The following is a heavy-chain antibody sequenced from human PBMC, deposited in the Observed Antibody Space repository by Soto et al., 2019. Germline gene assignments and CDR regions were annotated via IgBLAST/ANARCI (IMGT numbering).Heavy chain of an antibody. J-gene: IGHJ6*04. D-gene: IGHD2-15*01. CDR2: IWYDGSNK. CDR1: GFTFSSYG. V-gene: IGHV3-33*01. Sequence: QVQLVESGGGVVQPGRSLRLSCAASGFTFSSYGMHWVRQAPGKGLEWVAVIWYDGSNKYYADSVKGRFTISRDNSKNTPYLQMNGLRAEDTAVYCCGSEYCSGGSCYYYGMDVWGKGTTVTVSS. CDR3: GSEYCSGGSCYYYGMDV.